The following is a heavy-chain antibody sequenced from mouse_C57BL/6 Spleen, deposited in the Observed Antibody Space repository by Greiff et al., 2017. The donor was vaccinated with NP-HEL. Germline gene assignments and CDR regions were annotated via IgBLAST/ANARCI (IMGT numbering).Heavy chain of an antibody. CDR1: GYTFTSYW. J-gene: IGHJ3*01. Sequence: QVQLQQPGAELVRPGTSVKLSCKASGYTFTSYWMHWVKQRPGQGLEWIGVIDPSDSYTNYNQKFKGKATLTVDTSSSTAYMQLSSLTSEDSAVYYCARLGDYDVLWFAYWGQRTLVTVSA. CDR3: ARLGDYDVLWFAY. D-gene: IGHD2-4*01. V-gene: IGHV1-59*01. CDR2: IDPSDSYT.